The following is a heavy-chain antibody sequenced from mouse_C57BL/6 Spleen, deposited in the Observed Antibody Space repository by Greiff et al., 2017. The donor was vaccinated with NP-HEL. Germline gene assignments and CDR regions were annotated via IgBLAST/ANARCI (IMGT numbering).Heavy chain of an antibody. Sequence: VKLQESGAELVRPGTSVKVSCKASGYAFTNYLIEWVKQRPGQGLEWIGVINPGSGGTNYNEKFKGKATLTADKSSSTAYMQLSSLTSEDSAVYFCARFDYDGYWYFDVWGTGTTVTVSS. CDR1: GYAFTNYL. D-gene: IGHD2-4*01. J-gene: IGHJ1*03. V-gene: IGHV1-54*01. CDR3: ARFDYDGYWYFDV. CDR2: INPGSGGT.